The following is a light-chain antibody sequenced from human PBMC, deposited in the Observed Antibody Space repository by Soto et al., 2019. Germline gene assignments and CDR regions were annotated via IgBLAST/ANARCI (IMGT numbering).Light chain of an antibody. Sequence: DIRMTQSPSTLSASVGDRVTITCRASQSISSWLAWYQQKPGKAPNLLIYDASSLESGVPSRFSGSGSGTEFTLTISSLQPDDFATYYCQQYNSYPTFGQGTKVDIK. J-gene: IGKJ1*01. CDR2: DAS. V-gene: IGKV1-5*01. CDR3: QQYNSYPT. CDR1: QSISSW.